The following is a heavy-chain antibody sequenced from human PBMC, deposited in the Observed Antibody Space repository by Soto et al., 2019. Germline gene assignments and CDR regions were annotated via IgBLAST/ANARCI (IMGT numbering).Heavy chain of an antibody. V-gene: IGHV1-46*01. D-gene: IGHD6-19*01. CDR1: GYTFVNYY. J-gene: IGHJ4*02. Sequence: QVQLVQSGAEVKKPGASVKLSCKASGYTFVNYYIHWVRQAPGQGLEWMGIFNPTSGSTNYAQKFQGRVTLTMDTSTRTVYMELSSLRFDDTAVYYCARDLAVGDYWGQGTLVTVSS. CDR2: FNPTSGST. CDR3: ARDLAVGDY.